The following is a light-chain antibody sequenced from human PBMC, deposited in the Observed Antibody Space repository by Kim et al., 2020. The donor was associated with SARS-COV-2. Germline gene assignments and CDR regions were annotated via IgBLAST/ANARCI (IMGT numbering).Light chain of an antibody. Sequence: LSPGERATLSCRASQSVSTYLDWYQQRSGQAPRVLIYDASNRATGIPARFSGSGSGTDFTLTISSLQPEDFAVYYCQQRSSWPLTFGGGTKVDIK. CDR3: QQRSSWPLT. CDR2: DAS. V-gene: IGKV3-11*01. CDR1: QSVSTY. J-gene: IGKJ4*01.